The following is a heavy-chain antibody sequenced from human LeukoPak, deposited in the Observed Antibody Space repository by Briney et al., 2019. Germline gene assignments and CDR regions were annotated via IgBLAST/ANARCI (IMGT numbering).Heavy chain of an antibody. Sequence: GGSLRLSCAASGFIFTAYGMTWVRQPPGKGLESVANINRGGSEKYYVDSAKGRFTISRDNAKTSVFVEMSSLRVEDSGVYYCARGRGADYWGQGTLITVS. D-gene: IGHD3-10*01. CDR3: ARGRGADY. CDR1: GFIFTAYG. J-gene: IGHJ4*02. CDR2: INRGGSEK. V-gene: IGHV3-7*04.